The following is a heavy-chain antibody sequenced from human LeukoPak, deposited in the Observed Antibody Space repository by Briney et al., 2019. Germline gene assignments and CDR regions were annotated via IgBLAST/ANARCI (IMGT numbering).Heavy chain of an antibody. J-gene: IGHJ3*02. CDR3: AREARYYDFWSGYYHDAFDI. CDR2: MDPNSGNT. Sequence: ASVKVSCKASEYTFTAYYMHWVRQAPGQRLEWMGWMDPNSGNTGYAQKFQGRVTMTRNTSISTAYMELSSLRSEDTAVYYCAREARYYDFWSGYYHDAFDIWGQGTMVTVSS. CDR1: EYTFTAYY. D-gene: IGHD3-3*01. V-gene: IGHV1-8*02.